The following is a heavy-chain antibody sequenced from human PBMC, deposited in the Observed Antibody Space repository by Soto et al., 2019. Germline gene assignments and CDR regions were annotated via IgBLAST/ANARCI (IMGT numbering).Heavy chain of an antibody. CDR3: ARAPTGWELPNNYWYFDL. J-gene: IGHJ2*01. V-gene: IGHV3-53*01. CDR1: GFTVSSNY. CDR2: IYSGGST. D-gene: IGHD1-26*01. Sequence: GGSLRLSCAASGFTVSSNYMSWVRKAPGKGLEWVSVIYSGGSTYYADSVKGRFTISRDNSKNTLYLQMNSLRAEDTAVYYCARAPTGWELPNNYWYFDLWGRGTLVTVSS.